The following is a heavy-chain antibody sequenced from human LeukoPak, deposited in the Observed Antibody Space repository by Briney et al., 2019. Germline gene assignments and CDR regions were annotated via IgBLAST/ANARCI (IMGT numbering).Heavy chain of an antibody. CDR3: AKHMIVVVIQNNWFDP. D-gene: IGHD3-22*01. CDR1: GFTFSSYA. J-gene: IGHJ5*02. V-gene: IGHV3-23*01. CDR2: ISGSGGST. Sequence: GGSLRLSCAASGFTFSSYAMSWVRQAPGEGLEWVSAISGSGGSTYYADSVKGRFTISRDNSKNTLYLQMNSLRAEDTAVYYCAKHMIVVVIQNNWFDPWGQGTLVTVSS.